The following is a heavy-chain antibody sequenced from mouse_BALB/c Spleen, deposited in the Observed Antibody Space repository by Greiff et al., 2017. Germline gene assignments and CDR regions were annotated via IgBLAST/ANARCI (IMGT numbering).Heavy chain of an antibody. Sequence: QVQLQQSGPELVKPGAFVKISCKASGYTFTSYDINWVKQRPGQGLEWIGWIYPGDGSTKYNEKFKGKATLTADKSSSTAYMQLSSLTSENSAVYFCARSDYRYDSAMDYWGQGTSVTVSS. CDR3: ARSDYRYDSAMDY. CDR2: IYPGDGST. J-gene: IGHJ4*01. CDR1: GYTFTSYD. D-gene: IGHD2-14*01. V-gene: IGHV1S56*01.